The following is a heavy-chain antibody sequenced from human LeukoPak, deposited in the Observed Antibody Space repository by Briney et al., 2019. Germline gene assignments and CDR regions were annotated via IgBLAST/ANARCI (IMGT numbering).Heavy chain of an antibody. J-gene: IGHJ5*02. D-gene: IGHD4-17*01. CDR3: ATLRYDYGDANWFDP. Sequence: GGSLRLSCAAAGFTFSSYSMNWVRQAPGKGLEWVSAISSSSSYIYYADSEKGRFTISRDNAKNSLYLQMNSLRAEDTAVYYCATLRYDYGDANWFDPWGQGTLVTVSS. CDR1: GFTFSSYS. CDR2: ISSSSSYI. V-gene: IGHV3-21*01.